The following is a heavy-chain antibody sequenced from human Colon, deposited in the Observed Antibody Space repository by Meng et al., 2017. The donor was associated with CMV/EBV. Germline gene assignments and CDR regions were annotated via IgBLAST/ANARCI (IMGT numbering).Heavy chain of an antibody. D-gene: IGHD2-21*01. Sequence: GGSLRLSCAVSGFTFTDAWINWVRQTPGKGLEWVGRSRSKSEKWRIEYAVPVRDRFIISRDNSRSMVFLQMYSLTTEDTGVYYCAPDVPQPLAQIDYWGPGTLVTVSS. J-gene: IGHJ4*02. CDR3: APDVPQPLAQIDY. V-gene: IGHV3-15*05. CDR1: GFTFTDAW. CDR2: SRSKSEKWRI.